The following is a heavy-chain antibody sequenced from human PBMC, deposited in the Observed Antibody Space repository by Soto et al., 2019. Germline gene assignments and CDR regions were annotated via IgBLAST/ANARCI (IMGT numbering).Heavy chain of an antibody. Sequence: GGSLRLSCAASGFTFSSYWMSWVRQAPGKGLEWVANIKQDGSEKYYVDSVKGRFTISRDNAKNSLYLQMNSLRAEDRAFYYCASHSYGDYYFDYWGQGTLVTVSS. J-gene: IGHJ4*02. CDR3: ASHSYGDYYFDY. V-gene: IGHV3-7*01. CDR1: GFTFSSYW. CDR2: IKQDGSEK. D-gene: IGHD4-17*01.